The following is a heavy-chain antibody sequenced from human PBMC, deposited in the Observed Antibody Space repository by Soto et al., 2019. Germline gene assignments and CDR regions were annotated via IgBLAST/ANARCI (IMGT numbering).Heavy chain of an antibody. D-gene: IGHD3-10*01. CDR3: ARDRSYGSGSLDY. CDR1: GFTVSSNY. CDR2: IYSGGST. J-gene: IGHJ4*02. V-gene: IGHV3-53*01. Sequence: GGSLRLSCAASGFTVSSNYMSWVRQAPGKGLEWVSVIYSGGSTYYADSVKGRFTISRDNSKNTLYLQMNSLRAEDTAVYYCARDRSYGSGSLDYWGQGTLVTVSS.